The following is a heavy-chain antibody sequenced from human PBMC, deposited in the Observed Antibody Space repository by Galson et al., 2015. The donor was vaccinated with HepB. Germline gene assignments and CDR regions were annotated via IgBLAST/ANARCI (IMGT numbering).Heavy chain of an antibody. V-gene: IGHV4-34*01. J-gene: IGHJ6*02. CDR1: NGSFSSYY. CDR2: INYFGNT. D-gene: IGHD3-10*01. CDR3: CGNTSRHYGMDV. Sequence: SETLSLTCAVYNGSFSSYYWSWIRQTPGKGLEWIGEINYFGNTNYNPSLKSRVTISVDTSNNQFSLKLRSVSAADTAIYFCCGNTSRHYGMDVWGQGTTVIVSS.